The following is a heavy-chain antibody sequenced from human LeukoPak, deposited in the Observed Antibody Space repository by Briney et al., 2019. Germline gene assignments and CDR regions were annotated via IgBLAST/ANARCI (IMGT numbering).Heavy chain of an antibody. CDR2: IKQDGSEK. V-gene: IGHV3-7*01. CDR1: GFTFSSYW. Sequence: QPGGSLRLSCAASGFTFSSYWMSWVRQAPGKGLEWVANIKQDGSEKYYVDSVKGRFTISRDNAKNSLYLQMNSLRAEDTAVYYCARDRAGTLGYCSSTSCGGAFDIWGQGQWSPSLQ. D-gene: IGHD2-2*01. CDR3: ARDRAGTLGYCSSTSCGGAFDI. J-gene: IGHJ3*02.